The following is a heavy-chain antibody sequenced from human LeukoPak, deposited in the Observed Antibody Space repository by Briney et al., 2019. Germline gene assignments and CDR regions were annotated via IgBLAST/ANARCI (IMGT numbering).Heavy chain of an antibody. CDR1: GFTFISYS. D-gene: IGHD3-10*01. CDR3: ARETIRGVPYFDF. V-gene: IGHV3-48*01. J-gene: IGHJ4*02. CDR2: IRGSSDTI. Sequence: GGSLRLSCAASGFTFISYSMNWVRQAPGKGLEWISYIRGSSDTIYYADSVKGRFTISRDNAKNSLYLQMHSLRAEDTAVYYCARETIRGVPYFDFWGLGTLVAVSS.